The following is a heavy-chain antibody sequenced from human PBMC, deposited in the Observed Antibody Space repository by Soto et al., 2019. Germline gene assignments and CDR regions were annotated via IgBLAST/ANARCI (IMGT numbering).Heavy chain of an antibody. Sequence: NPSETLSLTCTVSGGSISSGGYYWSWIRQHPGKGLEWIGYIYYSGSTYYNPSLKSRVTISVDTSKNQFSLKLSSVTAADTAVYYCARDLAAAGTGPWFDPWGQGTLVTVSS. CDR3: ARDLAAAGTGPWFDP. V-gene: IGHV4-31*03. CDR1: GGSISSGGYY. J-gene: IGHJ5*02. CDR2: IYYSGST. D-gene: IGHD6-13*01.